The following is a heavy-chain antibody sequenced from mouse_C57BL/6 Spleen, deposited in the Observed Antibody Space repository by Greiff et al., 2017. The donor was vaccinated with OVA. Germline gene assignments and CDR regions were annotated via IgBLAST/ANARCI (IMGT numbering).Heavy chain of an antibody. CDR1: GYTFTDYN. CDR2: INPKNGGT. Sequence: EVQLQQSGPELVKPGASVKMSCKASGYTFTDYNMHWVKQSPGKSLEWIGYINPKNGGTSYNQKFKGKATLTVNKSSSTAYMALRSLTSKDTTVYYCARSGVPGTDYYAMDYWGQGTSVTVSS. D-gene: IGHD4-1*01. J-gene: IGHJ4*01. V-gene: IGHV1-22*01. CDR3: ARSGVPGTDYYAMDY.